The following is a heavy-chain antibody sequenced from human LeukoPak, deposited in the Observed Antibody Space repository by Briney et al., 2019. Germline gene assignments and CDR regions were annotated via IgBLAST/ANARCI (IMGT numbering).Heavy chain of an antibody. V-gene: IGHV3-33*07. Sequence: GGSLLLSCAASGFIFSSYAMYWVRQAPGKGLGWVAVIWSDGNNEYYSDSVKGRFTISRDNSNNPLYQEMNSLRAEDTEVYYCARDGLTDSSGYTVIDNWGQGTLVTVSS. D-gene: IGHD3-22*01. J-gene: IGHJ4*02. CDR2: IWSDGNNE. CDR1: GFIFSSYA. CDR3: ARDGLTDSSGYTVIDN.